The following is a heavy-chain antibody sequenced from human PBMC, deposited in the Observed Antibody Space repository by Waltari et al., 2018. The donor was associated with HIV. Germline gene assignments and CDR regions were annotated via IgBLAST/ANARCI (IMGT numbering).Heavy chain of an antibody. CDR3: AVGYYYDTPGAFDI. CDR1: GGSISSGGFY. V-gene: IGHV4-31*03. J-gene: IGHJ3*02. Sequence: QVQLQESGPGLVKPSQTLSPTCTVSGGSISSGGFYWTWIRQHPGKGLEWIGYIYYSGSTYYNPSLKSRVTISVDTSKNQFSLKLSSVTAADTAVYYCAVGYYYDTPGAFDIWGQGTMVTVSS. D-gene: IGHD3-22*01. CDR2: IYYSGST.